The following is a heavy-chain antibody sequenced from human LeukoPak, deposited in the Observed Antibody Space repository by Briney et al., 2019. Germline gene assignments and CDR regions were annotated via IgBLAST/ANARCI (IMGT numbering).Heavy chain of an antibody. Sequence: GGSLRLSCAASGFTFDDYAMHWVRQAPGKGLEWVSGISWNSGSIGYADSVKGRLTISRDNAKNSLYLQMNSLRVEDTAVYYCARGRPHGNDYWGQGTLVTVSS. CDR2: ISWNSGSI. CDR1: GFTFDDYA. CDR3: ARGRPHGNDY. J-gene: IGHJ4*02. D-gene: IGHD4-23*01. V-gene: IGHV3-9*01.